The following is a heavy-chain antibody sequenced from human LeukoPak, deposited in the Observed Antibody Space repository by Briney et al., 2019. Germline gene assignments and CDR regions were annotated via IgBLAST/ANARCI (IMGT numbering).Heavy chain of an antibody. Sequence: GGSLRLSCAASGFTFSDYAMSWVRKASEKGLEWVSTISHVGGTYYADSVRGRFTISRDDSKNMVYLQMDSLRAEDTAVYYCAKDREYDDSCDYNGWGQGTLVTVSS. V-gene: IGHV3-23*01. D-gene: IGHD3-22*01. CDR2: ISHVGGT. J-gene: IGHJ4*02. CDR3: AKDREYDDSCDYNG. CDR1: GFTFSDYA.